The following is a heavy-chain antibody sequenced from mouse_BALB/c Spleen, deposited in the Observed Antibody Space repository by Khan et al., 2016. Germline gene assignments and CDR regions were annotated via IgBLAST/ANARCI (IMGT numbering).Heavy chain of an antibody. V-gene: IGHV3-1*02. CDR3: TRYGYYAIDY. CDR2: MHSSGST. D-gene: IGHD1-1*02. CDR1: GYSITSGYS. Sequence: EVQLQESGPDLVKPSQSLSLTCTVTGYSITSGYSWHWIRQFPGNKLEWMGYMHSSGSTNHSPSLTSRISITRDTSNNQFFLQFSSVTTEYTATYYCTRYGYYAIDYWGQGTSVTVSS. J-gene: IGHJ4*01.